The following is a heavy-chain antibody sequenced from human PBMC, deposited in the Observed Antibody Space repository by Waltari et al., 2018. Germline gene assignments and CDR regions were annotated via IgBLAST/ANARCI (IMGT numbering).Heavy chain of an antibody. CDR1: GFTFSSYW. D-gene: IGHD4-4*01. CDR3: ARSVTRAEYFQH. CDR2: IKQDGSEK. J-gene: IGHJ1*01. Sequence: EVQLVESGGGLVQPGGSLRLSCAASGFTFSSYWMSWVRQAPGKGLEWGANIKQDGSEKFYVDSVKGRFTISRDNAKNSLYLQMNSLRAEDTAVYYCARSVTRAEYFQHWGQGTLVTVPS. V-gene: IGHV3-7*03.